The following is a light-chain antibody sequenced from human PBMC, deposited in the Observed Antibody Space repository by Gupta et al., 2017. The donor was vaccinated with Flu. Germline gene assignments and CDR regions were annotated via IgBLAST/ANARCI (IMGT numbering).Light chain of an antibody. V-gene: IGKV3-15*01. CDR2: GAS. Sequence: EIVMTQSPVTLSVSLGERATLSCRASQSVSSNLAWYQQKPGQAPRLLIHGASSRDTGIPVRFSGSGYGKELSLTNSSRQTVDCAVYYSQQYYQWAPLTFGPGTKVDIK. CDR1: QSVSSN. J-gene: IGKJ3*01. CDR3: QQYYQWAPLT.